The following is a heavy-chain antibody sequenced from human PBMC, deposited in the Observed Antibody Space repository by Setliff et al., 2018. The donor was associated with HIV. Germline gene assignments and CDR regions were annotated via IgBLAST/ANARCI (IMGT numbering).Heavy chain of an antibody. CDR2: IYTSGST. D-gene: IGHD6-19*01. V-gene: IGHV4-4*08. Sequence: PSETLSLTCTVSGGSISGYYWIWIRQSPGKGLEWIGYIYTSGSTKYNPSLKSRVTIPLDSSKNQFSLKLSSVTAADTAVYYCASGREAVAGALHFDYWGQGTLVTVSS. CDR1: GGSISGYY. CDR3: ASGREAVAGALHFDY. J-gene: IGHJ4*02.